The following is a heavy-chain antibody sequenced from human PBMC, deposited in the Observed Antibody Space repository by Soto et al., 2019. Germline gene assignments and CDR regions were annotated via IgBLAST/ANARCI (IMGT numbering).Heavy chain of an antibody. CDR3: ARDRYYGNSGRYYYYYGMDV. Sequence: KSSETLSLTCTVSGTSINSYYWSWIRQPPGKGLEWIGYIFYSGSTNYNPSLKSRVTVSVDTSKNQFSLKLSFVTAADTAVYYCARDRYYGNSGRYYYYYGMDVWGQGTTVTVSS. CDR1: GTSINSYY. V-gene: IGHV4-59*01. D-gene: IGHD4-4*01. CDR2: IFYSGST. J-gene: IGHJ6*02.